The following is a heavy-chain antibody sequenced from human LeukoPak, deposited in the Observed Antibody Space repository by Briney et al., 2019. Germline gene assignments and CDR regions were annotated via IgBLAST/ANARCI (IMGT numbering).Heavy chain of an antibody. V-gene: IGHV3-53*01. Sequence: QPGGSLRLSCSASGFNVSSTYMRWVRQAPGKGLEWVSDLYSDGSTYHADSFKGRFTISRDNFRNTLFLQLNSLRAGDTAVYYCARDLSGSSVSGLETWGQGTLVTVSS. CDR3: ARDLSGSSVSGLET. J-gene: IGHJ5*02. CDR1: GFNVSSTY. CDR2: LYSDGST. D-gene: IGHD3-10*01.